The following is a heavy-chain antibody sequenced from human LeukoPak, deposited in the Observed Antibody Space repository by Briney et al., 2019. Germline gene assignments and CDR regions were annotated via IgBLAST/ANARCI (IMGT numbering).Heavy chain of an antibody. V-gene: IGHV3-23*01. CDR3: ASTRAPVGAAY. CDR2: ISGSGGST. D-gene: IGHD1-26*01. CDR1: GFTFSSYA. Sequence: GGSLRLSCAASGFTFSSYAMSWVRQAPGKGLEWVSAISGSGGSTYYADSVKGRFTISRDNAKNSLYLQMNSLRAEDTAVYYCASTRAPVGAAYWGQGTLVTVSS. J-gene: IGHJ4*02.